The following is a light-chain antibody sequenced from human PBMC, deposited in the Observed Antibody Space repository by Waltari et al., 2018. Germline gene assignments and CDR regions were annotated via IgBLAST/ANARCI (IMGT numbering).Light chain of an antibody. CDR3: QSYDRSLSVV. CDR2: GNN. J-gene: IGLJ2*01. Sequence: QSALTQPPSVSGAPGQRITISCTGSGSNIGAGYDVHWYQQFPGTAPKPLLYGNNNRPSGVPDRFFGSKTGTSASLAITGLQADDEADYYCQSYDRSLSVVFGGGTKLTVL. V-gene: IGLV1-40*01. CDR1: GSNIGAGYD.